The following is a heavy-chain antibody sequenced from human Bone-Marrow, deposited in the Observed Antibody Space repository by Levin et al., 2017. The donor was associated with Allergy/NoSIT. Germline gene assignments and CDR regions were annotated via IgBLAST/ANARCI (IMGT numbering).Heavy chain of an antibody. CDR2: ISGSGGST. D-gene: IGHD4-17*01. CDR1: GFTFSNYA. Sequence: GESLKISCAASGFTFSNYAMSWVRQAPGKGLEWVSTISGSGGSTYYADSGKGRFTISRGNSKSTLYLQMNSLRAEDTAVYYCAKIGDYFFDYWGQGTLVTVSS. V-gene: IGHV3-23*01. J-gene: IGHJ4*02. CDR3: AKIGDYFFDY.